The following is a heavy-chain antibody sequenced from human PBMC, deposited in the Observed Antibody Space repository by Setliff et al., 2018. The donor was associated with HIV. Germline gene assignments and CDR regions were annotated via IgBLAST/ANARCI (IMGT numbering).Heavy chain of an antibody. V-gene: IGHV4-34*01. CDR3: ARGGLGVVGAIDY. CDR1: GGSFSGYY. D-gene: IGHD2-15*01. CDR2: INHSGST. J-gene: IGHJ4*02. Sequence: ETLSLTCAVYGGSFSGYYWSWIRQPPGKGLEWIGEINHSGSTNYNRSLKSRVTISVDTSKNQFSLNLSSVTAADTAVYYCARGGLGVVGAIDYWSQGTLVTVSS.